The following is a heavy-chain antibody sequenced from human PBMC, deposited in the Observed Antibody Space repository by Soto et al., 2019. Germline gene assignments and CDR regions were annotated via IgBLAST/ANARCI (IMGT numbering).Heavy chain of an antibody. CDR2: IIPILGIA. CDR3: ARDRPNEDGGYSRSNWFDP. CDR1: GGTFSSYT. V-gene: IGHV1-69*08. Sequence: QVQLVQSGAEVKKPGSSVKVSCKASGGTFSSYTISWVRQAPGQGLEWMGRIIPILGIANYAQKFQGRVTITADKSTSTAYMELSSLRSEDTAVYYCARDRPNEDGGYSRSNWFDPWGQGTLVTVSS. J-gene: IGHJ5*02. D-gene: IGHD6-13*01.